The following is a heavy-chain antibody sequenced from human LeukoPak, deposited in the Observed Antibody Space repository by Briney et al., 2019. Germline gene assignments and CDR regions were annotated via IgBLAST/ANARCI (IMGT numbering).Heavy chain of an antibody. J-gene: IGHJ4*02. CDR3: ARVNSGYDLDY. V-gene: IGHV4-59*12. Sequence: PSETLSLTCTVSGGSISSYYWSWIRQPPGKGLEWIGYIYYSGSTNYNPSLKSRVTISVDTSKNQFSLKLSSVTAADTAVYYCARVNSGYDLDYWGQGTLVTASS. CDR1: GGSISSYY. D-gene: IGHD5-12*01. CDR2: IYYSGST.